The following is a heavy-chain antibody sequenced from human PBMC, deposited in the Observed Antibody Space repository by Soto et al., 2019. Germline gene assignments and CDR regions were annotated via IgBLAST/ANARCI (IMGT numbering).Heavy chain of an antibody. CDR3: ARAPQLVAPAATGFDS. Sequence: VELVESGGGLVQPGGSLRLSCAASGFPFSTYSMSWVRQAPGKGLEWISYISASTLTTFYADSVKGRFTISRDTAQNSLYLQMNSLRDEDTAVYYCARAPQLVAPAATGFDSWGQGTLVTVSS. CDR1: GFPFSTYS. D-gene: IGHD2-2*01. CDR2: ISASTLTT. V-gene: IGHV3-48*02. J-gene: IGHJ4*02.